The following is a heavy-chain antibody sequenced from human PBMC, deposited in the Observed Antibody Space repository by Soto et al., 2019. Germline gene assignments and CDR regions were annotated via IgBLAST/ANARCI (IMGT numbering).Heavy chain of an antibody. CDR3: VKQMTTWTDSFFDF. J-gene: IGHJ4*02. CDR2: LGPDGRNT. V-gene: IGHV3-23*01. Sequence: PGGSLRLSCVASEFSFSRYAMPWVRQAAGKGLQWVAGLGPDGRNTFYGESVRGRFTISRDNSRNTLYLQMSSLRAEDTAVYFCVKQMTTWTDSFFDFWGQGIPV. D-gene: IGHD4-17*01. CDR1: EFSFSRYA.